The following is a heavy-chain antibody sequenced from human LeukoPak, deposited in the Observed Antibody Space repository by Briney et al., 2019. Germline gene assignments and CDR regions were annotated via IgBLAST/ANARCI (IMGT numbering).Heavy chain of an antibody. D-gene: IGHD3-22*01. CDR3: ARDFYDSSGYYYRFDY. J-gene: IGHJ4*02. CDR2: ISSSSGYI. Sequence: PGGSLRLSCAASGFTFSSYSMNWVRQAPGKGLEWVSSISSSSGYIYYADSVKGRFTISRDNAKNSLYLQMNSLRAEDTAVYYCARDFYDSSGYYYRFDYWGQGTLVTVSS. V-gene: IGHV3-21*01. CDR1: GFTFSSYS.